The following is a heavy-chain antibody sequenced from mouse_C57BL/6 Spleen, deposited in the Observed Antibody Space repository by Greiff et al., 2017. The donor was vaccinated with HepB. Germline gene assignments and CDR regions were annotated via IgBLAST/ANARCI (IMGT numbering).Heavy chain of an antibody. V-gene: IGHV1-18*01. CDR3: ARQSYYYGSSYVAMDY. J-gene: IGHJ4*01. Sequence: EVQLQQSGPELVKPGASVKIPCKASGYTFTDYNMDWVKQSHGKSLEWIGDIHPNNGGTIYNQKFKGKATLTVDKSSSTAYMELRSLTSEDTAVYYCARQSYYYGSSYVAMDYWGQGTSVTVSS. D-gene: IGHD1-1*01. CDR2: IHPNNGGT. CDR1: GYTFTDYN.